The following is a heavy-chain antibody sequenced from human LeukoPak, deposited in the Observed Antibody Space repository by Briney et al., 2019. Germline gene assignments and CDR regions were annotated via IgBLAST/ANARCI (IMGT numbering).Heavy chain of an antibody. V-gene: IGHV3-23*01. CDR1: GFTFSSYA. CDR2: ISGSGGST. J-gene: IGHJ3*02. Sequence: GGSLRLSCAASGFTFSSYAMSWVRQAPGKGLEWVSAISGSGGSTYYADSVKGRFTISRDNSKNTLYLQMNSLRAEDTAVYYCARSRWELLDAFDIWGQGTMVTVSS. D-gene: IGHD1-26*01. CDR3: ARSRWELLDAFDI.